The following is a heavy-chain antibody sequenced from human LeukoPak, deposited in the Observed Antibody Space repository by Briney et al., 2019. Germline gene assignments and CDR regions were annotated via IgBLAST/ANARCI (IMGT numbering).Heavy chain of an antibody. J-gene: IGHJ4*02. D-gene: IGHD3-3*01. CDR3: ARPPSYGFWSGYSDY. CDR2: IYPGDSDT. V-gene: IGHV5-51*01. CDR1: GYSFTSYW. Sequence: GESLKISCKGSGYSFTSYWIGWVRQMPGKGLEWMGIIYPGDSDTRYSPSFQGQVTISADKSISTAYLQWSSLKASDTAMYYCARPPSYGFWSGYSDYWGQGTLVTVSS.